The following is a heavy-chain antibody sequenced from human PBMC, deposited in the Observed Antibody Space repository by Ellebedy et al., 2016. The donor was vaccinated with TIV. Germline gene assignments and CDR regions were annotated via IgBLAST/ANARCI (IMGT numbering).Heavy chain of an antibody. D-gene: IGHD6-13*01. CDR2: IYSGGRT. CDR3: AKCYGSTWYKDAFEV. CDR1: GFTVSNNY. V-gene: IGHV3-53*01. Sequence: GESLKISCAASGFTVSNNYMSWVRQAPGKGLEWVSVIYSGGRTYYADSVKGRFIISRENSKNTLFLHMSDLRAGDTAVYYCAKCYGSTWYKDAFEVWGQGTAVTVS. J-gene: IGHJ3*01.